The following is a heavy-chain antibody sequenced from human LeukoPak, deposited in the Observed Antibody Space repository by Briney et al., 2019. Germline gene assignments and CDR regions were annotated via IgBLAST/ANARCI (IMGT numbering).Heavy chain of an antibody. CDR3: GEEEQKVVTPGLCH. CDR2: VSSNGAKT. Sequence: GGSLRLSCAASGFTFSSYAITWVRQAPGKGLEWVSAVSSNGAKTYYADSVKGRFTISRDNYKNMVFLQMNSLRAEDTAVYYCGEEEQKVVTPGLCHWGQGNPVTVSS. V-gene: IGHV3-23*01. CDR1: GFTFSSYA. J-gene: IGHJ4*02. D-gene: IGHD4-23*01.